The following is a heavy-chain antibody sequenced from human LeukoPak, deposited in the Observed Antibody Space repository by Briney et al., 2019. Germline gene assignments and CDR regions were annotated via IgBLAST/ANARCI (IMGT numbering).Heavy chain of an antibody. V-gene: IGHV3-23*01. CDR2: ISGSGGST. CDR1: GFTFSSYA. CDR3: AYDFWSGYYGYNWFDP. D-gene: IGHD3-3*01. J-gene: IGHJ5*02. Sequence: GGSLRLSCAASGFTFSSYATSWVRQAPGKGLEWVSAISGSGGSTYYADSVKGRFTISRDNSKNTLYLQMNSLRAEDTAVYYCAYDFWSGYYGYNWFDPWGQGTLVTVSS.